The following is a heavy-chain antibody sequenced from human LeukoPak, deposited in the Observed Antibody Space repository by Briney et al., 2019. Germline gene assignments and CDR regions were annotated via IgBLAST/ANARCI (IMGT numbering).Heavy chain of an antibody. CDR3: AKEVRESAWFYFDY. Sequence: GGSLRLSCAASGFTFSSYAMSWLRQAPGKGLEWVSGIRSSGDSTYYADSVKGRFTISRDNSRNTLYLQMNSLSAEDTAVYYCAKEVRESAWFYFDYWGQGTLATVSS. J-gene: IGHJ4*02. CDR2: IRSSGDST. D-gene: IGHD3-10*01. CDR1: GFTFSSYA. V-gene: IGHV3-23*01.